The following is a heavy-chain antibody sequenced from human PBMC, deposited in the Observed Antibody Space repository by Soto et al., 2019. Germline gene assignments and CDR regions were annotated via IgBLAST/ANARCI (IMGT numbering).Heavy chain of an antibody. J-gene: IGHJ6*04. V-gene: IGHV5-10-1*01. CDR2: MDPSDSYT. D-gene: IGHD1-1*01. CDR3: ARHGWSDQRVGLDV. Sequence: PGESLKISCKGSGYSFVNYWITWVRQMPGKGLEWMGNMDPSDSYTVYNPSFEGLVSISVDKSISTAYLHWSSLKASDTAMYFCARHGWSDQRVGLDVWGKGTTVTVSS. CDR1: GYSFVNYW.